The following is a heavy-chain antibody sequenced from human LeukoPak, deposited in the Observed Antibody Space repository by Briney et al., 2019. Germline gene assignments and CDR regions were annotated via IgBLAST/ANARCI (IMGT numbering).Heavy chain of an antibody. Sequence: SETLSLTCTGSGGSISTYYWSWIRQPPGKGLEWIGYIYHSGSTNYNPSLKSRVTISVDTSQNQFSLKLSSVTAADTAVYYCARTTAAAGIGYFDYWGQGTLLTVSS. CDR3: ARTTAAAGIGYFDY. CDR2: IYHSGST. V-gene: IGHV4-59*12. CDR1: GGSISTYY. J-gene: IGHJ4*02. D-gene: IGHD6-13*01.